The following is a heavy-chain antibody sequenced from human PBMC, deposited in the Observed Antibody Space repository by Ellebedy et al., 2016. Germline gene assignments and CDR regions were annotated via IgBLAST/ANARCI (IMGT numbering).Heavy chain of an antibody. CDR1: GFTFTNYD. CDR3: AKSTLAYCSGGRCYPFFDF. CDR2: VSGSGGDT. D-gene: IGHD2-15*01. Sequence: GESLKISCVTSGFTFTNYDMAWVRQAPGKGLEWVSGVSGSGGDTFYADSVKGRFTISRDMSRNTLYLQMNNLRADDTAVYYCAKSTLAYCSGGRCYPFFDFWGQGTLVTVSS. J-gene: IGHJ4*01. V-gene: IGHV3-23*01.